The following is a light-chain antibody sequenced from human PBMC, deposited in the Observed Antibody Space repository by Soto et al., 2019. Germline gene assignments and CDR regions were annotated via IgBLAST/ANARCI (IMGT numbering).Light chain of an antibody. Sequence: DIQMTQSPSTLSASVGDKVTISCRASQSISGWLAWYQQKAGKAPKLLIYKASILQSGVPSRFSGSGSGTEFTLTISSLQTDDFATYYCQQYSSWSLTFGGGTKVAIK. J-gene: IGKJ4*01. CDR2: KAS. V-gene: IGKV1-5*03. CDR3: QQYSSWSLT. CDR1: QSISGW.